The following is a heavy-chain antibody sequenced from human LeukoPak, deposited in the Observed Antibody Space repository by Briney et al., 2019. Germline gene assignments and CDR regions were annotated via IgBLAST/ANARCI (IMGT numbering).Heavy chain of an antibody. V-gene: IGHV4-59*01. CDR1: GGSISSYY. CDR2: IYYSGST. CDR3: ARDAMHAFDI. J-gene: IGHJ3*02. Sequence: SETLSLTCTVSGGSISSYYWSWIRQPPGKGLEWIGYIYYSGSTNYNPSLKSRDTISVDTSKNQFSLKLSSVTAADTAVYYCARDAMHAFDIWGQGTMVTVSS.